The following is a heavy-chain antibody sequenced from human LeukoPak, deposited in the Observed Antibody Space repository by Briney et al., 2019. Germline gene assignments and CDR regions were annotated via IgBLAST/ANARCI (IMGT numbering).Heavy chain of an antibody. Sequence: SETLSLTCTVSGGSISSYYWSWIRQPPGKGLEWIGEINHFGSTNYNPSLKSRVTISVDTSKNQFSLKLSSVTAADTAVYYCARRRYSSSWYLYYYYYYMDVWGKGTTVTISS. J-gene: IGHJ6*03. V-gene: IGHV4-34*01. CDR1: GGSISSYY. CDR2: INHFGST. D-gene: IGHD6-13*01. CDR3: ARRRYSSSWYLYYYYYYMDV.